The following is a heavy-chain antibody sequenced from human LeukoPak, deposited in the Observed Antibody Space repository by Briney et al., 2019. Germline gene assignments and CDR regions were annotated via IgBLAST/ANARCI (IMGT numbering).Heavy chain of an antibody. CDR2: IYYSGST. Sequence: SETLSLTCTVSGGSISSSSYYWGWIRQPLGKGLEWIGSIYYSGSTYYNPSLKSRVTISVDTSKNQFSLKPSSVTAADTAVYYCARGTAMDQIFDYWGQGTLVIVSS. CDR1: GGSISSSSYY. CDR3: ARGTAMDQIFDY. J-gene: IGHJ4*02. V-gene: IGHV4-39*01. D-gene: IGHD5-18*01.